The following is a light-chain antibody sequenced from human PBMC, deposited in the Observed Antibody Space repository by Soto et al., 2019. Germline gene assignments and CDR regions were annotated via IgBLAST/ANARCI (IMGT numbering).Light chain of an antibody. V-gene: IGLV7-43*01. CDR2: TTN. CDR3: LLYYDSGHWV. J-gene: IGLJ3*02. CDR1: TGAVTSAFY. Sequence: QAVVTQEPSLTVSTGGTVTLTCASSTGAVTSAFYPNWFQQKPGQAPRTLIYTTNNRHSWTPARFSGSLLGGKAALTVSGVQPEDEAEYFCLLYYDSGHWVFGGGTKLTVL.